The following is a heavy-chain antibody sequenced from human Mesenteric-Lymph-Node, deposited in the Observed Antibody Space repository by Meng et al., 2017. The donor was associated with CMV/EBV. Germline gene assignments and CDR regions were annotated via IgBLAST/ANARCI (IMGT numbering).Heavy chain of an antibody. D-gene: IGHD3-10*01. CDR3: ARVVYYGSGTYYHYFDS. V-gene: IGHV4-59*01. Sequence: SETLSLTCTVSGGSISSYYWSWIRQPPGKGLEWIGYIYYSGSTNYNPSLKSRVTISVDTSKNQFSLKLSSVTAADTAVYYCARVVYYGSGTYYHYFDSWGQGTLVTVSS. CDR2: IYYSGST. J-gene: IGHJ4*02. CDR1: GGSISSYY.